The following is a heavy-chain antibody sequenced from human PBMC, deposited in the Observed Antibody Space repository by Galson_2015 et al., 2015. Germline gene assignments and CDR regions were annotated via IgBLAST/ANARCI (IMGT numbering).Heavy chain of an antibody. CDR3: TTVSIAAAGTWFDP. Sequence: SLRLSCAASGFTFSNAWMSWVRQAPGKGLEWVGRIKSKTDGGTTDYAAPVKGRFTISRDDSKNTLYLQMNSLKTEDTAVYYCTTVSIAAAGTWFDPWGQGTLVTVSS. J-gene: IGHJ5*02. CDR1: GFTFSNAW. CDR2: IKSKTDGGTT. V-gene: IGHV3-15*01. D-gene: IGHD6-13*01.